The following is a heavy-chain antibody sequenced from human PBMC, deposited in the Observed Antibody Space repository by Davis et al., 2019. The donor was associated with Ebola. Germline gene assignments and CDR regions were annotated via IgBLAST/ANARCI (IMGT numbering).Heavy chain of an antibody. D-gene: IGHD4-17*01. J-gene: IGHJ4*02. CDR3: ARGDGDYVDY. CDR1: GGSISSGDYY. CDR2: IYYSGST. Sequence: LRLSCTVSGGSISSGDYYWSWIRQPPGKGLEWIGYIYYSGSTYYNPSLKSRVTISVDTSKNQFSLKLSSVTAADTAVYYCARGDGDYVDYWGQGTLVTVSS. V-gene: IGHV4-30-4*01.